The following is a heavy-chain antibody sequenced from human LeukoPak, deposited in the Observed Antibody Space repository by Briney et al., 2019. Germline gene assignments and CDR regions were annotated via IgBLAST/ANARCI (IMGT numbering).Heavy chain of an antibody. V-gene: IGHV3-64*01. Sequence: GGSLRLSCAVSGFTFRSYFMPWVRQPPGKGLEYVSAINYNGDGTYYANSVKGRFTISRDNSKDTVYLQMGSLRAEDTAVYYCARDPSVGGFSGSELDLWGQGTLVTVSS. J-gene: IGHJ5*02. D-gene: IGHD3-16*01. CDR2: INYNGDGT. CDR3: ARDPSVGGFSGSELDL. CDR1: GFTFRSYF.